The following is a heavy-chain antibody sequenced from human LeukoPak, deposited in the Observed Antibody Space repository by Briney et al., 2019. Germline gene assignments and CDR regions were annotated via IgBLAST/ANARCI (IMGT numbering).Heavy chain of an antibody. CDR3: ARAKYAVTLTMDV. J-gene: IGHJ6*03. V-gene: IGHV1-2*02. CDR1: GYTFTGYY. D-gene: IGHD4-17*01. CDR2: INPNSGGT. Sequence: GASVKVSCKASGYTFTGYYMHWVRQAPGQGLEWMGWINPNSGGTNYAQKFQGRVTMTRDTSISTAYMELSRLRSDDTAVYYCARAKYAVTLTMDVWGKGTTVTISS.